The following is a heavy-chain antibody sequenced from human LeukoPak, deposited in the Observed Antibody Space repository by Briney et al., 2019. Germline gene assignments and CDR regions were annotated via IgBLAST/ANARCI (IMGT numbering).Heavy chain of an antibody. CDR3: AKDMYYDFWSGPNMDV. J-gene: IGHJ6*04. V-gene: IGHV3-23*01. CDR1: GFTFSSYA. D-gene: IGHD3-3*01. CDR2: ISANGGGT. Sequence: PGGSLRLSCAASGFTFSSYAMSWVRQAPGKGLEWVSSISANGGGTYYADSVKGRFTNSRDNSKNTLYLQMNSLRGEDTAVYYCAKDMYYDFWSGPNMDVWGKGTTVTVSS.